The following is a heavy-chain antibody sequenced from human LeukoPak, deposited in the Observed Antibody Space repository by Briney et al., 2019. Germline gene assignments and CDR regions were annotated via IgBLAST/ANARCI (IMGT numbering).Heavy chain of an antibody. CDR3: ARGWWELRYFQH. D-gene: IGHD1-26*01. J-gene: IGHJ1*01. CDR2: IYYSGST. V-gene: IGHV4-39*07. Sequence: SETLSLTCTVSGGSISSSSYYWGWIRQPPGTGLEWIGSIYYSGSTYYNPSLKSRVTISVDTSKNQFSLKLSSVTAADTAVYYCARGWWELRYFQHWGQGTLVTVSS. CDR1: GGSISSSSYY.